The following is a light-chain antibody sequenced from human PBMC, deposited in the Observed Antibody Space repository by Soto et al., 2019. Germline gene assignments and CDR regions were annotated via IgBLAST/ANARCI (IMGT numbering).Light chain of an antibody. J-gene: IGLJ1*01. CDR2: DVS. CDR1: SSDVGGYNY. CDR3: SSYTTSNTRQIV. Sequence: QSVLTQPASVSGSPGQSITISCTGTSSDVGGYNYVSWYQHHPGKAPKLMIFDVSNRPSGVSNRFSGSKSGNTASLTISGLQPEYEAGYYCSSYTTSNTRQIVFGTGTKVTVL. V-gene: IGLV2-14*03.